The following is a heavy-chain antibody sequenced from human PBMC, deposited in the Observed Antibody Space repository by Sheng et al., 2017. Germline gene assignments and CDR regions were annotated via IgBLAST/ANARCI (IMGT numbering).Heavy chain of an antibody. Sequence: QVQLQESGPGLVKPSETLSLTCTVSGGSSSSDYWSLIRQPPGKGLEWIGYIYYSGNTNYNPSLKSRVTISVDTSKNQFSLKLRSVTAADTAVYYCARGSRRGWSYRWIDPVGPG. V-gene: IGHV4-59*01. J-gene: IGHJ5*02. CDR3: ARGSRRGWSYRWIDP. CDR1: GGSSSSDY. D-gene: IGHD1-26*01. CDR2: IYYSGNT.